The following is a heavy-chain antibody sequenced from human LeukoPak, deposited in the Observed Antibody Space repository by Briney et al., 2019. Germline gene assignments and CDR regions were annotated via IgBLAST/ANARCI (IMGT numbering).Heavy chain of an antibody. V-gene: IGHV1-2*06. Sequence: AASVKVSCKTSGYTFTDYYIHWVRQAPGQGLEWMGRINPNSGGTDYPQKFQGRVTMTRDTSISTAYMELSRLRSDDTAVYYCARTRRGVAVAVGEPFDPWGQGTLVTVSS. CDR2: INPNSGGT. CDR3: ARTRRGVAVAVGEPFDP. CDR1: GYTFTDYY. J-gene: IGHJ5*02. D-gene: IGHD6-19*01.